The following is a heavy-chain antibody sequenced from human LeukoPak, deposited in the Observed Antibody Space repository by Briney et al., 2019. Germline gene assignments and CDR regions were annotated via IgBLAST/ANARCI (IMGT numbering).Heavy chain of an antibody. V-gene: IGHV3-7*03. Sequence: GSLRLSCAASGFALSSHWMTWVRQVPGRGPEWVANVNRDGSETYYLDSVKGRFTISKDNAKNSLYLQMNSLRAEDTAVYYCARGSQRAFDIWGQGTMVTVSS. J-gene: IGHJ3*02. CDR2: VNRDGSET. CDR1: GFALSSHW. CDR3: ARGSQRAFDI. D-gene: IGHD2-15*01.